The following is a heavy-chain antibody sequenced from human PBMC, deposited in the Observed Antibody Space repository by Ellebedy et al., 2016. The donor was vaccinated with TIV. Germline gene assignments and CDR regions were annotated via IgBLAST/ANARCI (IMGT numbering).Heavy chain of an antibody. CDR3: ARKYYYGSGSYWGSYYYYYYMDV. D-gene: IGHD3-10*01. Sequence: SETLSLXXTVSGGSISSYYWSWIRQPAGKGLEWIGRIYTSGSTNYNPSLKSRVTISVDTSKNQFSLKLSSVTAADTAVYYCARKYYYGSGSYWGSYYYYYYMDVWGKGTTVTVSS. V-gene: IGHV4-4*07. CDR1: GGSISSYY. J-gene: IGHJ6*03. CDR2: IYTSGST.